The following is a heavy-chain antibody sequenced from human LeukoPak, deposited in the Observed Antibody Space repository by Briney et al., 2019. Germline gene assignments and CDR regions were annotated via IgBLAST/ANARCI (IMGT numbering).Heavy chain of an antibody. Sequence: AGSLRLSCAASGLTFSSYAMSWVRQAPGKGLEWVSAISGSGGSTYYADSVKGRFTISRDNSKNTLYLQMNSLRAEDTAVYYCAKDPSSNWNYDYWGQGTLVTVSS. CDR1: GLTFSSYA. CDR2: ISGSGGST. J-gene: IGHJ4*02. D-gene: IGHD1-7*01. CDR3: AKDPSSNWNYDY. V-gene: IGHV3-23*01.